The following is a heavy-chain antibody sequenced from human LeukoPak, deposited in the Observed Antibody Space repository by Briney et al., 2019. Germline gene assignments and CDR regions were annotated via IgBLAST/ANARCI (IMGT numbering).Heavy chain of an antibody. V-gene: IGHV4-4*07. CDR2: IYTSGST. J-gene: IGHJ6*03. CDR3: ARVVYSGYDFRGAMDV. Sequence: SETLSLTCTVSGGSISSYYWSWIRQPAGKGLEWIGRIYTSGSTNYNPSLKSRVTMTVDTSKNQFSLKLSSVTAADTAVYYCARVVYSGYDFRGAMDVWGKGTTVTVSS. D-gene: IGHD5-12*01. CDR1: GGSISSYY.